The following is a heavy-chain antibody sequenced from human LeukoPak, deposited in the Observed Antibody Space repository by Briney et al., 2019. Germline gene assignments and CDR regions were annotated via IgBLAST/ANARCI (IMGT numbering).Heavy chain of an antibody. CDR1: GFTFSSYA. D-gene: IGHD3-3*01. J-gene: IGHJ4*02. V-gene: IGHV3-23*01. CDR3: AKANLYDFWSGYYLSPDY. CDR2: ISGSGGST. Sequence: GGSLRLSCAASGFTFSSYAMSWVRQAPGKGLEWVSAISGSGGSTYYADSVKGRFTISRDNSKNTLYLQMNSLRAEDTAVYYCAKANLYDFWSGYYLSPDYWGQGTPVTVSS.